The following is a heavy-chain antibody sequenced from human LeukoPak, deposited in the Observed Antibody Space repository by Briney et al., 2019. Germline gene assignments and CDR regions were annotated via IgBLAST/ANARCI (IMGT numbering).Heavy chain of an antibody. J-gene: IGHJ6*03. CDR1: GGSFSGHY. CDR2: INHSGST. V-gene: IGHV4-34*01. CDR3: ARDSSWYYYYYYMDV. Sequence: SETLSLTCAVYGGSFSGHYWSWIRQPPGKGLEWIGEINHSGSTNYNPSLESRVTISVDTSKNQFSLKLSSVTAADTAVYYCARDSSWYYYYYYMDVWGKGTTVTVSS. D-gene: IGHD6-13*01.